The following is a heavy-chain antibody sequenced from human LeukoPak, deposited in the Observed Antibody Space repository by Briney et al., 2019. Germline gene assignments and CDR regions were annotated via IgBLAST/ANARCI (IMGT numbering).Heavy chain of an antibody. CDR2: IIPIFGTA. CDR1: GGTFSSYA. D-gene: IGHD3-3*01. J-gene: IGHJ6*02. Sequence: ASVKVSCKASGGTFSSYAISWVRQAPGHGLEWMGGIIPIFGTANYAQKFQGRVTITADESTSTAYMELSSLRSEDTAVYYCARNDFWSGYRGYYYGMDVWGQGTTVTVSS. CDR3: ARNDFWSGYRGYYYGMDV. V-gene: IGHV1-69*01.